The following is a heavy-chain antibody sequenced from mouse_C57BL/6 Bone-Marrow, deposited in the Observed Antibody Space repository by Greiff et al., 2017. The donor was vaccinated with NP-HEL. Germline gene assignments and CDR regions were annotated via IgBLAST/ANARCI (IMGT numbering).Heavy chain of an antibody. CDR3: ARVGGGYYFLYYFDY. J-gene: IGHJ2*01. V-gene: IGHV3-6*01. CDR1: GYSITSGYY. D-gene: IGHD2-3*01. Sequence: EVQLQQSGPGLVKPSQSLSLTCSVTGYSITSGYYWNWIRQFPGNKLEWMGYISYDGSNNYNPSLKNRISITRDTSKNQFFLKLNSVTTEDTATYYCARVGGGYYFLYYFDYWGQGTTLTVSS. CDR2: ISYDGSN.